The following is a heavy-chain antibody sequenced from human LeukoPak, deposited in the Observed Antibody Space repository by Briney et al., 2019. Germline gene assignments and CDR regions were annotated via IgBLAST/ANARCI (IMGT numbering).Heavy chain of an antibody. D-gene: IGHD3-22*01. J-gene: IGHJ4*02. CDR3: AKRGVVIRVILVGFHKEAYYFDS. Sequence: PGGSLRLSCAVSGITLSNYGMTWVRQPPGKGREWVAGIRGSGGGTNYADSVKGLFTISRDNPKNTLYLQMNGLRAEDTAVYFCAKRGVVIRVILVGFHKEAYYFDSWGQGALVTVSS. CDR2: IRGSGGGT. CDR1: GITLSNYG. V-gene: IGHV3-23*01.